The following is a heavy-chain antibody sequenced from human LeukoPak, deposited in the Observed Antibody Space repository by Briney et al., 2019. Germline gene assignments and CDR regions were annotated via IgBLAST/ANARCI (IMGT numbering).Heavy chain of an antibody. D-gene: IGHD3-22*01. CDR1: GYTFTGYY. CDR2: INPNSGGT. Sequence: ASVKVSCKASGYTFTGYYLHWVRQAPGQGLEWIGWINPNSGGTEFALKFQGRVTLTRDTSINTAYMELSSLRSDETAVYYCARVWAYHDSSGYLEYFHEWGQGTLVTVSS. CDR3: ARVWAYHDSSGYLEYFHE. J-gene: IGHJ1*01. V-gene: IGHV1-2*02.